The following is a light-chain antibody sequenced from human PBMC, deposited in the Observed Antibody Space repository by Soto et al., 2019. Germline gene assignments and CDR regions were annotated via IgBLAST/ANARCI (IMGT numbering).Light chain of an antibody. Sequence: QLVLTQSPCASASLGASVKLTCTLSSRHSSYAIAWHQQQPEKGPRYLMKLNSDGRHTKGDGIPDRFSGSSSGTERYLTISSLQSEDEADYYCQTWGTGILVFGGGTKLTV. CDR2: LNSDGRH. V-gene: IGLV4-69*01. CDR3: QTWGTGILV. CDR1: SRHSSYA. J-gene: IGLJ2*01.